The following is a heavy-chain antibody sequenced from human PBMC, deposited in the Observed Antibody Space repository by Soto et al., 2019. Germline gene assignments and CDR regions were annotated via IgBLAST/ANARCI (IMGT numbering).Heavy chain of an antibody. J-gene: IGHJ6*04. CDR3: VRGDV. CDR1: GFTFDDYA. Sequence: GGSLRLSCAASGFTFDDYAMHWVRQAPGKGLEWVSGISWNSGSIGYADSVKGRFTISRDNAKNSLYLQMNSLRAEDTALYYCVRGDVWGKGTTVTVSS. CDR2: ISWNSGSI. V-gene: IGHV3-9*01.